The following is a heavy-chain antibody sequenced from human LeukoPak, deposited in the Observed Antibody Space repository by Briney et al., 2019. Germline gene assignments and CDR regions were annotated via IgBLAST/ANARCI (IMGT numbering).Heavy chain of an antibody. CDR2: ISYDGSNK. CDR3: VRNRNLKMTSTGILGN. V-gene: IGHV3-30*04. D-gene: IGHD3-3*02. J-gene: IGHJ4*02. Sequence: TGGSLRLSCAASGFTFSSYAMHWVRQAPGKGLEWVAVISYDGSNKYYADSVKGRFTISRDNSRDTLYLQMNSLTVDDTAVYYCVRNRNLKMTSTGILGNWGLGTLVIVSS. CDR1: GFTFSSYA.